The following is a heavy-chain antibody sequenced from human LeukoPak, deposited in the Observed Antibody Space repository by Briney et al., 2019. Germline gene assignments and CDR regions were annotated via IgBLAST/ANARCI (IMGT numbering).Heavy chain of an antibody. D-gene: IGHD1-26*01. V-gene: IGHV1-2*02. CDR1: GYTFTGYY. Sequence: ASVKVSCKSSGYTFTGYYIHWVRQAPGKGLEWMGLIEHNSGGTNYAQNFQRRVTMTRATSISTAYMELSRLRSDDTAVFYCARDIVGENYFDYWGQGTLVTVSS. J-gene: IGHJ4*02. CDR3: ARDIVGENYFDY. CDR2: IEHNSGGT.